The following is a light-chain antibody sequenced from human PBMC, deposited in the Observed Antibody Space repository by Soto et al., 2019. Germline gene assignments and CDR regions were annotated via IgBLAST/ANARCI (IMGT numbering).Light chain of an antibody. Sequence: DIQMTQSPSTLSGSVGDRVTITCRASQTISSWLAWYQQKPGKAPKLLIYKASTLKSGVPSRFSGSGSGTEFTLTISSLKHDDYATYYCQHYNSYSEAFGQGTKVDI. J-gene: IGKJ1*01. CDR2: KAS. CDR1: QTISSW. CDR3: QHYNSYSEA. V-gene: IGKV1-5*03.